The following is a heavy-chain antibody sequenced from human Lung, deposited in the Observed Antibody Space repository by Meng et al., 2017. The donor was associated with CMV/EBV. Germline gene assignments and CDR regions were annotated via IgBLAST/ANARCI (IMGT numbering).Heavy chain of an antibody. V-gene: IGHV1-46*01. CDR2: INPSGGRT. CDR1: GYIFTSYF. Sequence: ASVXVSCKADGYIFTSYFIHWVRQAPGQGLEWMGKINPSGGRTTYAQKFQGRVIMTRNTSTSTIYMEVSSLRSDDTAVYYCARGRGPSGSWYIDYWGQGTLVTVSS. J-gene: IGHJ4*02. CDR3: ARGRGPSGSWYIDY. D-gene: IGHD6-13*01.